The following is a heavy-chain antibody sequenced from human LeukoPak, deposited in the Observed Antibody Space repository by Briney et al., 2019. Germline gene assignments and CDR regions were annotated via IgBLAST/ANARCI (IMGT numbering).Heavy chain of an antibody. CDR1: GYTFTSYD. Sequence: GASVKVSCKASGYTFTSYDINWVRQATGQGLEWMGGIIPIFGTANYAQKFQGRVTVTTDDSTSTAYMELSSLRSEDTAVYYCARDLPGYSSGWSAFDIWGQGTMVTVSS. CDR3: ARDLPGYSSGWSAFDI. J-gene: IGHJ3*02. D-gene: IGHD6-19*01. V-gene: IGHV1-69*05. CDR2: IIPIFGTA.